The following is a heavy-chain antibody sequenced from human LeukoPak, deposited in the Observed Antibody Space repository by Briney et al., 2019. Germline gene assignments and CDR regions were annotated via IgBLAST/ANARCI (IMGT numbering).Heavy chain of an antibody. CDR3: ARSQSQSGSYGYYFPY. J-gene: IGHJ4*02. V-gene: IGHV4-61*08. CDR1: GVSVGSAGYY. Sequence: PSETLSLTCSVSGVSVGSAGYYWTWIRQPPGKGLEWIGYMYYSGNSNYNPFLKSRVTMSLDPSKNRFSLKLSSVTAADTAVYYCARSQSQSGSYGYYFPYWGQGTLVTVSS. D-gene: IGHD1-26*01. CDR2: MYYSGNS.